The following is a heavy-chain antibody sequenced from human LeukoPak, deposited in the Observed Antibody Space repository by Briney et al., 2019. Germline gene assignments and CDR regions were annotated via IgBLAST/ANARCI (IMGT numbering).Heavy chain of an antibody. J-gene: IGHJ5*02. CDR2: INHSGST. V-gene: IGHV4-34*01. CDR1: GGSFSGYY. D-gene: IGHD5-18*01. CDR3: ARRGYSYGYVGSNWFDP. Sequence: SETLSLTCAVYGGSFSGYYWSWIRQPPGKGLEWIGEINHSGSTNYNPSLKSRVTISVDTSKNQFSLKLSSVTAADTAVCYCARRGYSYGYVGSNWFDPWGQGTLVTVSS.